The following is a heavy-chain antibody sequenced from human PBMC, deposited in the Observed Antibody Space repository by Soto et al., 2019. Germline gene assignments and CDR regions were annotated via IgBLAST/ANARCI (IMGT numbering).Heavy chain of an antibody. CDR1: GDSFTIDSYY. V-gene: IGHV4-39*01. CDR3: ARHSDKYVSSWYGLGP. J-gene: IGHJ5*02. D-gene: IGHD6-13*01. Sequence: QLQLQESGPGLVKPSESLSLTCTVSGDSFTIDSYYWAWIRQPPGKGLEWLGTISHTGTTFHNPSLKSRLTMSVDTSKNQFSLNLSSVTAADTALYFCARHSDKYVSSWYGLGPWGQGTLVTVSS. CDR2: ISHTGTT.